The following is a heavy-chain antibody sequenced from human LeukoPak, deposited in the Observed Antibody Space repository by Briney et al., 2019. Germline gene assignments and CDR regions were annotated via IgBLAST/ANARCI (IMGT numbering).Heavy chain of an antibody. V-gene: IGHV3-30*18. Sequence: PGGSLRLSCAASGFTFSSYGMHWVRQAPGKGLEWVAVISHDGSNKDYTDSVKGRFTISRDNSKNTLYLQMNSLRAEDTAVYYCAKDDRITVTGTPFDYWGQGTLVTVSS. D-gene: IGHD6-19*01. CDR3: AKDDRITVTGTPFDY. CDR1: GFTFSSYG. CDR2: ISHDGSNK. J-gene: IGHJ4*02.